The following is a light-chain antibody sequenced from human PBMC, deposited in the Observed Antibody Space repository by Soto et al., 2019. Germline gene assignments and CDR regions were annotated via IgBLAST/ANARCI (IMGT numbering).Light chain of an antibody. J-gene: IGKJ4*01. Sequence: EIVLTQSPATLSLSPGERATLSCRASQSVSSFIAWYQQKPGQAPRLLIFDASNRATGIPARFSGSGSGTAFPLTISRLEPEDFAVYYCQHRSNWPSLTFGGGTKVEIK. V-gene: IGKV3-11*01. CDR3: QHRSNWPSLT. CDR2: DAS. CDR1: QSVSSF.